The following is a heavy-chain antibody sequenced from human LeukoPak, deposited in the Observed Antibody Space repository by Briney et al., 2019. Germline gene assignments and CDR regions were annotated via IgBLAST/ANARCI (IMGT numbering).Heavy chain of an antibody. CDR1: GFTFSSYA. Sequence: GGSLRLSRAASGFTFSSYAMSWVRQAPGKGLEWVSAISGSGGSTYYADSVKGRFTISRDNSKNTLYLQMNSLRAEDTAVYYCAKDRGRRDGYNPDWGQGTLVTVSS. CDR3: AKDRGRRDGYNPD. J-gene: IGHJ4*02. CDR2: ISGSGGST. D-gene: IGHD5-24*01. V-gene: IGHV3-23*01.